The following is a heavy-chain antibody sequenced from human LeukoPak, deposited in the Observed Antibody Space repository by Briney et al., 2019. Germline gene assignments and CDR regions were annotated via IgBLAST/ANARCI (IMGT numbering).Heavy chain of an antibody. D-gene: IGHD4-17*01. V-gene: IGHV4-59*01. Sequence: PSETLSLTCSVSGGSISTYYWSWIRQPPGKELEWIGYIYYTGTTNYNPSLRSRVTMSVDTSRNQFSLRLSSVTAADTAVYYCAREDPQTTVPEGMDVWGHGTTVIVSS. CDR1: GGSISTYY. J-gene: IGHJ6*02. CDR2: IYYTGTT. CDR3: AREDPQTTVPEGMDV.